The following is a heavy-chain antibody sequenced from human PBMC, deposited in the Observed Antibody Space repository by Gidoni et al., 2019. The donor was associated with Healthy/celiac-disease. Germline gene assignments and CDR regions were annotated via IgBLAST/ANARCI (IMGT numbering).Heavy chain of an antibody. CDR3: ARDGGGEWELPFDY. J-gene: IGHJ4*02. CDR2: IWYDGSNK. CDR1: GFTFSSYG. D-gene: IGHD1-26*01. V-gene: IGHV3-33*01. Sequence: QVQLVESGGGVVQPGRSLRLSCAASGFTFSSYGMHWVRQAPGKGLEWVAVIWYDGSNKYYADSVKGRFTISRDNSKNTLYLQMNSLRAEDTAVYYCARDGGGEWELPFDYWGQGTLVTVSS.